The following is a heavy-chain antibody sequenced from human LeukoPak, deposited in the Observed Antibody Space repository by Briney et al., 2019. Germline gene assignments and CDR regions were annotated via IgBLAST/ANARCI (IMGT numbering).Heavy chain of an antibody. CDR3: AKEKGFMNPFDY. V-gene: IGHV3-23*01. J-gene: IGHJ4*02. CDR2: ISARGDNT. CDR1: GFTFSSYG. Sequence: GESLKISCAASGFTFSSYGMAWVRQAPGKGLEWVSAISARGDNTYYADSVKGRFTISRDNSKNTLYLQMNSLRAEDTAVYYCAKEKGFMNPFDYWGPGTLVTVSS.